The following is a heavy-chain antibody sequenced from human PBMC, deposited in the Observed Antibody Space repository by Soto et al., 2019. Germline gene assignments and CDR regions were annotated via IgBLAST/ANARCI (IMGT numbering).Heavy chain of an antibody. D-gene: IGHD5-18*01. CDR3: AKDSGGIEMATAMGDDAFDI. Sequence: PGGSLRLSCAASGFTFSIYAMSWVRHAPGKGLEWVSAISGSGGSTYYADSVKGRFTISRDNSKNTLYLQMNSLRAEDTAVYYCAKDSGGIEMATAMGDDAFDIWGQGTMVTVSS. V-gene: IGHV3-23*01. CDR1: GFTFSIYA. CDR2: ISGSGGST. J-gene: IGHJ3*02.